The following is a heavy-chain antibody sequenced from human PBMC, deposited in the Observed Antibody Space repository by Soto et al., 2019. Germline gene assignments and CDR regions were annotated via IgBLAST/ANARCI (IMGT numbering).Heavy chain of an antibody. J-gene: IGHJ6*02. CDR1: GGTFSSYT. V-gene: IGHV1-69*02. CDR2: IIPILGIA. D-gene: IGHD1-1*01. Sequence: VKGSGKASGGTFSSYTISGVRQAPGQGLERMGRIIPILGIANYAQKFQGRVTITADKSTSTAYMELSSLRSEDTAVYYCARGYRPGRNYYYYGMDVWGQW. CDR3: ARGYRPGRNYYYYGMDV.